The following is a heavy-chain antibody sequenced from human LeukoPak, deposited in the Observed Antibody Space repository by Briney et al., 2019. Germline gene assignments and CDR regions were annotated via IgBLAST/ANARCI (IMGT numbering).Heavy chain of an antibody. CDR3: ATLTHSSGYDGFDP. CDR2: ISYDGSNK. CDR1: GFTFSSYA. D-gene: IGHD3-22*01. Sequence: GGSLRLSCAVSGFTFSSYAMHWVRQAPGKGLEWVAVISYDGSNKYYADSVKGRFTISRDNSKNTLYLQMNSLRAEDTAVYYCATLTHSSGYDGFDPWGQGTLVTVSS. V-gene: IGHV3-30*04. J-gene: IGHJ5*02.